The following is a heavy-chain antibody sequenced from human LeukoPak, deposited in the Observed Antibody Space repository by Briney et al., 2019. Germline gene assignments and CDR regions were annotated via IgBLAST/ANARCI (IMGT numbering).Heavy chain of an antibody. CDR1: GYALSNYA. Sequence: PAGSLRLSCATSGYALSNYAVNWVRQAPGKGLEYVSAITGDGSTPYYANSVKGRFTISRDNSRNTLCLPRAPQTREHRAVYYFARVGFSGYDSWGQGTLVTVSS. D-gene: IGHD5-12*01. CDR3: ARVGFSGYDS. V-gene: IGHV3-64*01. CDR2: ITGDGSTP. J-gene: IGHJ5*02.